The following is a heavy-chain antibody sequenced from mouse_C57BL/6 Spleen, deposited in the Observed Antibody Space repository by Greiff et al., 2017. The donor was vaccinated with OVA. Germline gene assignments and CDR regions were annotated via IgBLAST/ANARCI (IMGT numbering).Heavy chain of an antibody. CDR3: ARADYGSRAGYFDV. J-gene: IGHJ1*03. CDR2: ISYDGSN. D-gene: IGHD1-1*01. V-gene: IGHV3-6*01. Sequence: ESGPGLVKPSQSLSLTCSVTGYSITSGYYWNWIRQFPGNKLEWMGYISYDGSNNYNPSLKNRISITRDTSKNQFFLKLNSVTTEDTATYYCARADYGSRAGYFDVWGTGTTVTVSS. CDR1: GYSITSGYY.